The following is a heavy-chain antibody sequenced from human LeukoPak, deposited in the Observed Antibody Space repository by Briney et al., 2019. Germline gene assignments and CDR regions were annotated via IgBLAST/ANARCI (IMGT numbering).Heavy chain of an antibody. CDR3: AKDRLAYCGGDCRRLDY. Sequence: PGGSLRLSCAASGFTFSDYYMSWIRQAPGKGLEWVSYISSSGSTIYYADSVKGRFTISRDNSKNTLYLQMNSLRAEDTAVYYCAKDRLAYCGGDCRRLDYWGQGTLVTVSS. V-gene: IGHV3-11*04. J-gene: IGHJ4*02. D-gene: IGHD2-21*02. CDR1: GFTFSDYY. CDR2: ISSSGSTI.